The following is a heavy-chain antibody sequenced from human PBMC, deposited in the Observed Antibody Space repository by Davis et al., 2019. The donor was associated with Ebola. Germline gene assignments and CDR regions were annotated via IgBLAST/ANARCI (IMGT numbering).Heavy chain of an antibody. CDR2: ISGSGGST. CDR1: GFTFSSYA. Sequence: GGSLRLSCAASGFTFSSYAMSWVRQAPGKGLEWVSAISGSGGSTYYADSVKGRFTITRDNSKNTLYLQMNSLRAEDTAVYYCATGGGGNPRDYGMDVWGQGTTVTVSS. V-gene: IGHV3-23*01. CDR3: ATGGGGNPRDYGMDV. J-gene: IGHJ6*02. D-gene: IGHD4-23*01.